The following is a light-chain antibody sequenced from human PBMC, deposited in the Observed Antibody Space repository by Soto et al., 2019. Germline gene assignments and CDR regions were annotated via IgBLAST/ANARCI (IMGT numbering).Light chain of an antibody. J-gene: IGKJ1*01. CDR1: SGISIW. Sequence: DIQMTQSPSTLSPSVGDRVTITCRASSGISIWLAWYQQKPGQAPKLLIYRASTLESGVPSRFSGGGSGTEFTLTISNLQPDDFATYDCQQYTSVPWTFGQGTRVEVK. V-gene: IGKV1-5*03. CDR3: QQYTSVPWT. CDR2: RAS.